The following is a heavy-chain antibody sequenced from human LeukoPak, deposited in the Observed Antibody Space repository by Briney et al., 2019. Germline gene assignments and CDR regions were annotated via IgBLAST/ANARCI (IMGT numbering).Heavy chain of an antibody. CDR1: GGALSSSSYY. D-gene: IGHD3/OR15-3a*01. CDR2: IYYSGNT. CDR3: ARQTGSGLFILP. Sequence: SGTLSLTCTVSGGALSSSSYYWGWIRQPPGNGLEWIGSIYYSGNTYYNASLKSQVSISIDTSKNQFSLRLTSVTAADTAVYYCARQTGSGLFILPGGQGTLVTVSS. V-gene: IGHV4-39*01. J-gene: IGHJ4*02.